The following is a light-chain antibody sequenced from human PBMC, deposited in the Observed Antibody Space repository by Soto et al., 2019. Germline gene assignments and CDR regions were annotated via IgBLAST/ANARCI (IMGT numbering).Light chain of an antibody. CDR2: DAS. Sequence: DIQMTQSPSILSASVGDRVTITCRSSQTITNLLAWYQQKPGKAPRLLIYDASSLESWVPSRFSGSGSGTEFTLTISSLQSEDFATYYCQQYKSFWTFGQGTKVDIK. CDR3: QQYKSFWT. CDR1: QTITNL. J-gene: IGKJ1*01. V-gene: IGKV1-5*01.